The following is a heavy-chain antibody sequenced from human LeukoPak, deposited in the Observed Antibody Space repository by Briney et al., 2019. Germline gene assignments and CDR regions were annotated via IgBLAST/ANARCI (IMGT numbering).Heavy chain of an antibody. J-gene: IGHJ4*02. CDR3: AREWTGYYYFDY. V-gene: IGHV1-24*01. CDR1: GYTLTELS. CDR2: FDPEDGET. D-gene: IGHD3/OR15-3a*01. Sequence: ASVKVSCKVSGYTLTELSMHWVRQAPGKGLEWMGGFDPEDGETIYAQKFQGRVTKTTDTSTSTAYMELRSLRSDDTAVYYCAREWTGYYYFDYWGQGTLVTVSS.